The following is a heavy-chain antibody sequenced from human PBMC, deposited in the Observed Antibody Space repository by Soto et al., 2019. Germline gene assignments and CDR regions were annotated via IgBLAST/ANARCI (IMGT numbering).Heavy chain of an antibody. D-gene: IGHD6-13*01. J-gene: IGHJ3*02. CDR1: GFTFDDYA. CDR3: TKGGYSSSWPYVLDI. V-gene: IGHV3-9*01. CDR2: MSWNSGSI. Sequence: EVQLGESGGGLVQPGRSLRLSCAASGFTFDDYAMHWVRQAPGKGLERVSGMSWNSGSIAYADSVKGRFTISRDNAKKSLFLQRNNLGAEDTALYYCTKGGYSSSWPYVLDIWGQGTMVTIS.